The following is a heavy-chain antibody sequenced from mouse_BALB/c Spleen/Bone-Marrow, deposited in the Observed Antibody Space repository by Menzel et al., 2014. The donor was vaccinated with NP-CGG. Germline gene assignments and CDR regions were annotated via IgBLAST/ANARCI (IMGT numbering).Heavy chain of an antibody. CDR3: TITTTASYAMDY. Sequence: GSELVRPGASVKLSCKASGYTFTSYWMHWVKQRPGQGLEWIGNIYPGSGRTNYDEKFKSKATLTVDTSSSTAYMQLSSLTSEDSAVYFCTITTTASYAMDYWGQGTSVTVSS. J-gene: IGHJ4*01. CDR1: GYTFTSYW. CDR2: IYPGSGRT. D-gene: IGHD1-1*01. V-gene: IGHV1S22*01.